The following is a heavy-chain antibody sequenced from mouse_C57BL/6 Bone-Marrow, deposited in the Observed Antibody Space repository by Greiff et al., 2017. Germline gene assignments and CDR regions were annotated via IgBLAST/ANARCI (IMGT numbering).Heavy chain of an antibody. CDR3: ASSGDSLGDY. CDR2: INPNNGGT. CDR1: GYTFTDYY. J-gene: IGHJ4*01. D-gene: IGHD3-3*01. Sequence: EVQLQQSGPELVKPGASVKISCKASGYTFTDYYMNWVKQSHGKSLEWIGDINPNNGGTSYNQKFKGKATLTVDKSSSTAYMELRRPTSEDSAVYSCASSGDSLGDYWGQGTSVTVSS. V-gene: IGHV1-26*01.